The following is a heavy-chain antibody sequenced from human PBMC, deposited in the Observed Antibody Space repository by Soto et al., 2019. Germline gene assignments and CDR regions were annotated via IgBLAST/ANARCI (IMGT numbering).Heavy chain of an antibody. CDR1: GGSVNSDSHN. Sequence: LSFTCTVSGGSVNSDSHNWSWIRQPSGKGLEWIGYIYYTGSTNYNPSLKSRVTISLDTPRNQFSLKLSSVTAADTAVFYCAREYANSPEAFDFWGQGALVTVSS. V-gene: IGHV4-61*01. D-gene: IGHD2-2*01. J-gene: IGHJ4*02. CDR2: IYYTGST. CDR3: AREYANSPEAFDF.